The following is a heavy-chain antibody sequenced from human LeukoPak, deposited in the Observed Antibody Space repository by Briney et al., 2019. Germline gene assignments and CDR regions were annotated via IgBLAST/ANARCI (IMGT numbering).Heavy chain of an antibody. CDR3: ARYSGYVSYYYMDV. V-gene: IGHV1-2*02. D-gene: IGHD5-12*01. J-gene: IGHJ6*03. CDR2: INPNSGGT. Sequence: ASVKVSCKASGYTFTGYYMHWVRQAPGQGLEWMGWINPNSGGTNYAQKFQGRVTMTRDTSISTAYMELSRLRSDDTAVYYCARYSGYVSYYYMDVWGKGTTVTVSS. CDR1: GYTFTGYY.